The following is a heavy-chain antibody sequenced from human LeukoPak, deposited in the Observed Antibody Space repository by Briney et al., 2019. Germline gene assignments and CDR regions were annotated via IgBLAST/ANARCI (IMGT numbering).Heavy chain of an antibody. CDR1: GFTFSSYA. D-gene: IGHD3-3*01. V-gene: IGHV3-30*04. J-gene: IGHJ6*03. CDR2: ISYDGSNK. Sequence: PGRSLRLSCAASGFTFSSYAMHWVRQAPGKGLEWVAVISYDGSNKYYADSVKGRFTISRDNSKNTLYLQMNSLRAEDTAVYYCARDGARYDFWSGYYLDYYYYYMDVWGKGTTVTVSS. CDR3: ARDGARYDFWSGYYLDYYYYYMDV.